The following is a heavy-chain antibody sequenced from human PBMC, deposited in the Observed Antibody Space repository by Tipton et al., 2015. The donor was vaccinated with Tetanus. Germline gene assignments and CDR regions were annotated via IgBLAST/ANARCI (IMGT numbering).Heavy chain of an antibody. CDR3: ARIVRMGDFSFFDS. CDR1: GDSITSFY. Sequence: TLSLTCTVSGDSITSFYWSWIRQPPGKGLEWIGYIFYGGTTNYNPSLKSRVTISLDTSKNQFSLQLSSVTAADTAVYYCARIVRMGDFSFFDSWGLGTLVTVSS. J-gene: IGHJ4*02. V-gene: IGHV4-59*01. CDR2: IFYGGTT. D-gene: IGHD3-16*01.